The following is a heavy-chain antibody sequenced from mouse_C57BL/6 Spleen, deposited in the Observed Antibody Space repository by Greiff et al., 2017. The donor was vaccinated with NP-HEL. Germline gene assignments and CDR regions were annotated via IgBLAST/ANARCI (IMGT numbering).Heavy chain of an antibody. CDR1: GYTFTDYN. CDR3: ARGRTTVVATEYFDV. Sequence: VQLKQSGPELVKPGASVKMSCKASGYTFTDYNMHWVKQSHGKSLEWIGYINPNNGGTSYNQKFKGKATLTVNKSSSTAYMELRSLTSEDAAVYYCARGRTTVVATEYFDVWGTGTTVTVSS. D-gene: IGHD1-1*01. V-gene: IGHV1-22*01. J-gene: IGHJ1*03. CDR2: INPNNGGT.